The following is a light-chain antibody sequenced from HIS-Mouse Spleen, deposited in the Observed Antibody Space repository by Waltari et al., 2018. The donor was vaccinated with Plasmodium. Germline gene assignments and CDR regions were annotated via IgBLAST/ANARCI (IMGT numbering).Light chain of an antibody. CDR2: TAS. V-gene: IGKV1-5*03. Sequence: DIQMPQSPSTLSASVGDRVTITCRASQSISSWLAWYQQKPGKAPKLLIYTASSLESGVPSRFSGSGSGTEFTLTISSLQPDDFATYYCQQYNSYSWTFGQGTKVEIK. CDR1: QSISSW. J-gene: IGKJ1*01. CDR3: QQYNSYSWT.